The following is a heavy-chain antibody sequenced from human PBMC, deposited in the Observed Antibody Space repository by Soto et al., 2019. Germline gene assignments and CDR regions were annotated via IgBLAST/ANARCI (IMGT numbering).Heavy chain of an antibody. J-gene: IGHJ5*02. D-gene: IGHD3-3*01. V-gene: IGHV4-59*01. CDR3: ARTRRDTIFGVVIFGWFDP. CDR2: VYSSGRT. CDR1: GGSFSDNY. Sequence: QVQLQQSGPGLVRPSETLSLTCTVSGGSFSDNYWNWLRQSPGKGLEWIGDVYSSGRTNYNPSFGSRVTRSIDTAKNQFSLKLTSVTAADTAVYYCARTRRDTIFGVVIFGWFDPWGQGARVIVSS.